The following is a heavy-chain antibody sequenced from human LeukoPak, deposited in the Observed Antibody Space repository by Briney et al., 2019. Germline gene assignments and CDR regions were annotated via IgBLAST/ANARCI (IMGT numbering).Heavy chain of an antibody. CDR2: IDPSDSYT. Sequence: GESLKISCKGSGYSFTSYWISWVRQMPGKGLEWMGRIDPSDSYTNYSPSFQGHVTISADKSISTAYLQWSSLKASDTAMYYCARQRIELEVAAKGVPNWFDPWGQGTLVTVSS. CDR1: GYSFTSYW. CDR3: ARQRIELEVAAKGVPNWFDP. D-gene: IGHD2-15*01. J-gene: IGHJ5*02. V-gene: IGHV5-10-1*01.